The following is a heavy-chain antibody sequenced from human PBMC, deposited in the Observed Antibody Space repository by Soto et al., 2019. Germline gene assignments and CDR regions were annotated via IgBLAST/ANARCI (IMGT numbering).Heavy chain of an antibody. CDR1: GDSISSGNYY. V-gene: IGHV4-31*03. J-gene: IGHJ3*02. Sequence: QVQLQESGPGLVKPSQALSLTCTVSGDSISSGNYYWSWLRQHPGKGLGWIAYMPYSGSTYYNPSLKSRVAISVDRSENQSSLNLVSVTAADTAVYFWARERAYYLHSGVSPGCDADDIWGQGTMVTVSS. D-gene: IGHD3-10*01. CDR2: MPYSGST. CDR3: ARERAYYLHSGVSPGCDADDI.